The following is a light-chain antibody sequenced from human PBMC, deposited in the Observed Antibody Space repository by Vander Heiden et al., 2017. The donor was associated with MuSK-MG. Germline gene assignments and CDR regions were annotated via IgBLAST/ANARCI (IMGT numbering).Light chain of an antibody. CDR1: NIGSKS. Sequence: SYVLTQPPAGSVAPGKTARITWGGNNIGSKSVHWYQQKPGQAPVLVIYYDSDRPSGIPERFSGSNSGNTATLTISRVEAGDEADYYCQVWDSSSDPYVVFGGGTKLTVL. V-gene: IGLV3-21*04. CDR2: YDS. CDR3: QVWDSSSDPYVV. J-gene: IGLJ2*01.